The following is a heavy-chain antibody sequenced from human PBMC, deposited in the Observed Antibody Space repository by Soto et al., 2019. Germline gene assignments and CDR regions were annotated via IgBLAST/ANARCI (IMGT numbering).Heavy chain of an antibody. CDR1: GFTFSSYW. J-gene: IGHJ4*02. Sequence: GGSLRLSCAASGFTFSSYWMTWARQAPGKGLEWVSAITGGRGSTYYADSVKGRFTTSRDNSKNTLYLQMNSLRAEDTAKYYCARGNSGYSYVSLDYWGQGTLVTVSS. V-gene: IGHV3-23*01. CDR2: ITGGRGST. D-gene: IGHD5-18*01. CDR3: ARGNSGYSYVSLDY.